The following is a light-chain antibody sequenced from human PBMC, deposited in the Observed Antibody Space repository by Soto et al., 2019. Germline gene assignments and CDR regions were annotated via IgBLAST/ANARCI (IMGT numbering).Light chain of an antibody. CDR3: CSYTRSGSFV. CDR2: EVN. CDR1: SSDVGIYNL. V-gene: IGLV2-23*02. Sequence: QSVLTQPASVSGSPGQPITISCTGTSSDVGIYNLVSSYQHFPDKAPKLIIYEVNKRPSAVSNRFSGSKSGSTASLTISGLQAEDEADYYCCSYTRSGSFVFGTGTKVTVL. J-gene: IGLJ1*01.